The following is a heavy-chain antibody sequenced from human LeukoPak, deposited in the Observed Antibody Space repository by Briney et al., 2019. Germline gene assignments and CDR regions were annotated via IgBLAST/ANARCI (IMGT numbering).Heavy chain of an antibody. Sequence: GGSLRLSCAASGFTFISYGMQWVRQAPGKGLEWVSGISGSGDSTYYADSVKGRFTISRDNSKNTLNLQMNSLRAEDTAVYYCAKGGTWNDPEYWGQGTLVTVSS. CDR2: ISGSGDST. V-gene: IGHV3-23*01. CDR1: GFTFISYG. J-gene: IGHJ4*02. D-gene: IGHD1-1*01. CDR3: AKGGTWNDPEY.